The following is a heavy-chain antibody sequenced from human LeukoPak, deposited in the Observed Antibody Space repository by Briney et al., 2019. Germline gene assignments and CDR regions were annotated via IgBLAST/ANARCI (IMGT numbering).Heavy chain of an antibody. D-gene: IGHD3-10*01. CDR1: GFTFDDYA. CDR2: ISWNSGSI. J-gene: IGHJ6*03. Sequence: GGSLRLSCAASGFTFDDYAMHWVRQAPGKGLEWVSGISWNSGSIGYADSVKGRFTISRDNAKNSLYLQMNSLRAEDTALYYCAKVGRGYYYYYIDVWGKGTTVTVSS. V-gene: IGHV3-9*01. CDR3: AKVGRGYYYYYIDV.